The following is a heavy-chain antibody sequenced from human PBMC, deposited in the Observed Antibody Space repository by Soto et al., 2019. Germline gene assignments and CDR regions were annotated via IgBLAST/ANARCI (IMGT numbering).Heavy chain of an antibody. D-gene: IGHD6-19*01. V-gene: IGHV1-18*01. J-gene: IGHJ4*02. CDR1: GYTFTSYG. Sequence: QVQLVQSGAEVKKPGASVKVSCKASGYTFTSYGISWVRQAPGQGLEWMGGISAYNGNTNYAQKLQSRVTMTTDAATSTAYMELRSLRSDDTAVYFCARDLAGGAVALGSENAFDYWGQGTLVTVSS. CDR2: ISAYNGNT. CDR3: ARDLAGGAVALGSENAFDY.